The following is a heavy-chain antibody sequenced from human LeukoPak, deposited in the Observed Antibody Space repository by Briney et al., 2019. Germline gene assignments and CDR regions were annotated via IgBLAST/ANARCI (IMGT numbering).Heavy chain of an antibody. CDR1: GYTFISYY. Sequence: ASVKASCKASGYTFISYYMHWVRQAPGQGLEWMGIINPRGGSTSYAQKFQGRVTMTRDTSTSTVYIELSSLRSEDTAVYYCARDTANYYYDSSGYYFDYWGQGTLVTVSS. V-gene: IGHV1-46*01. CDR3: ARDTANYYYDSSGYYFDY. CDR2: INPRGGST. D-gene: IGHD3-22*01. J-gene: IGHJ4*02.